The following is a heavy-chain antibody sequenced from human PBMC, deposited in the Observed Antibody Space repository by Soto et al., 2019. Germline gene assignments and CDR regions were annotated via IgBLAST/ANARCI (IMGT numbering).Heavy chain of an antibody. J-gene: IGHJ6*02. V-gene: IGHV1-18*01. Sequence: QGQLVQSGGEVKKPGASVKVSCKASGYTFSSYGISWVRQAPGQGLEWMGWISGYNGKTNYAQKVQDRVTMTTDTSTSTVYMELRSLRSDDTAVYYCAGEGDVPYYYYGMDIWGQGTTVTVSS. D-gene: IGHD2-21*02. CDR1: GYTFSSYG. CDR3: AGEGDVPYYYYGMDI. CDR2: ISGYNGKT.